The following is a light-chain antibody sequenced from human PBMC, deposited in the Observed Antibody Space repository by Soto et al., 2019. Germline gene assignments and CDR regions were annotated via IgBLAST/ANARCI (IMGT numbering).Light chain of an antibody. J-gene: IGLJ2*01. CDR2: EVT. Sequence: QSALTQPPSASGSPGQSVTISCTGSSSDVGAYNFVSWYQQHPGKAPKLMIYEVTNRPSGVPDRFSGSKSGNTASLTVSGLQTEDEGDYYCSSYADSTNLIFGGGTKVTVL. V-gene: IGLV2-8*01. CDR3: SSYADSTNLI. CDR1: SSDVGAYNF.